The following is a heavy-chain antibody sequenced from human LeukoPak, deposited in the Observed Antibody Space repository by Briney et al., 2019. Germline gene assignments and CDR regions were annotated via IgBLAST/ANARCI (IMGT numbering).Heavy chain of an antibody. V-gene: IGHV3-64*01. Sequence: PGGSLRLSCAASGFTFSSYAMPWVRQAPGKGLEYVSAISSNGGSTYYANSVKGRFTISRDNSKNTLYLQMGSLRAEDMAVYYCARKATGWFDPWGQGTLVTVSS. CDR3: ARKATGWFDP. CDR2: ISSNGGST. J-gene: IGHJ5*02. CDR1: GFTFSSYA. D-gene: IGHD5-12*01.